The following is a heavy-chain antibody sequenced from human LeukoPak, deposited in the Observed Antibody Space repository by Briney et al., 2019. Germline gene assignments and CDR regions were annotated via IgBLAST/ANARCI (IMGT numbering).Heavy chain of an antibody. CDR2: ISNNGGYT. D-gene: IGHD2-15*01. V-gene: IGHV3-23*01. CDR1: GFTFSSSA. J-gene: IGHJ4*02. Sequence: GGSLRLSSAASGFTFSSSAMSWVRQAPGKGLEWVSAISNNGGYTYYADSVQGRFTISRDNSKSTLCLQMNSLRAEDTAVYYCAKQLGYCSDGSCYFPYWGQGTLVTVSS. CDR3: AKQLGYCSDGSCYFPY.